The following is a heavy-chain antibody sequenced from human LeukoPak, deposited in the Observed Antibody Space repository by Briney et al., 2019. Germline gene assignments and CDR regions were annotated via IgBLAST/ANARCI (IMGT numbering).Heavy chain of an antibody. D-gene: IGHD3-16*01. CDR3: ARDKTGEGALDV. V-gene: IGHV4-61*02. Sequence: SETLSLTCTVSGGSISSGSYYWSWIRQPAGKGLEWIGRIYTSGSTNYNPSLKSRVTISVDTSKNQFSLKPSSVTAADTAVYYCARDKTGEGALDVWGKGTTVTISS. J-gene: IGHJ6*04. CDR1: GGSISSGSYY. CDR2: IYTSGST.